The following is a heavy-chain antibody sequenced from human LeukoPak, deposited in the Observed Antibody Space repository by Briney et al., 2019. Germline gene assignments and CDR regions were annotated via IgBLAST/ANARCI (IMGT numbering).Heavy chain of an antibody. CDR3: AGRDGYIISAFDI. V-gene: IGHV1-69*06. J-gene: IGHJ3*02. CDR2: IIAIFGTA. D-gene: IGHD5-24*01. Sequence: SVRVSCTASGGTFSSYAMSWVRQAPGQGLEWMGGIIAIFGTANYAEKLQGRVTITADKSTSTAYMALSSLTSEDTAVYYCAGRDGYIISAFDIWGQGTMVTVSS. CDR1: GGTFSSYA.